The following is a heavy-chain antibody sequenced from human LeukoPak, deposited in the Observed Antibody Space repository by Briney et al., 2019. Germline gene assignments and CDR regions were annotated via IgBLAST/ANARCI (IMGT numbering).Heavy chain of an antibody. CDR2: IVVGSGST. J-gene: IGHJ5*01. D-gene: IGHD3-3*01. Sequence: ASVKVSCKASGFTFSTSVMHWVRQTRGQRREWIGWIVVGSGSTKYAQEFQGRLTLTRDMSTSTAYMEVSSLTFEDTATYYCAAELKVGDIYFDSWGQGTLVTVSS. V-gene: IGHV1-58*02. CDR3: AAELKVGDIYFDS. CDR1: GFTFSTSV.